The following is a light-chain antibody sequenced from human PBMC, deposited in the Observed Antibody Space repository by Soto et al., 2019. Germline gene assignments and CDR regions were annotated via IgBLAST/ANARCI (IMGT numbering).Light chain of an antibody. CDR1: QSVASSY. Sequence: EIVLMQSPGTLSLSPGEGATLSCRASQSVASSYLAWYQQKPGQAPRLLIYGASSRATGIPDRFSGSGSGTDFTLTISRLEPEDFAVYFCQPYGSSPLTFGQGTKLEIK. CDR3: QPYGSSPLT. J-gene: IGKJ2*01. V-gene: IGKV3-20*01. CDR2: GAS.